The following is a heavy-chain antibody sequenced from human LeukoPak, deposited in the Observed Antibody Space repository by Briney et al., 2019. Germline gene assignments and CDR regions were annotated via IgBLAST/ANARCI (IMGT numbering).Heavy chain of an antibody. Sequence: VASVKVSCKASGYTFTSYGISWVRQAPGQGLEWMGWISAYNGNTNYAQKLQGRVTMTTDTSTSTAYMELRSLRSDDTAVYYCARDSVFGVVIETYDAFDIWGQGTMATVSS. CDR2: ISAYNGNT. V-gene: IGHV1-18*01. CDR3: ARDSVFGVVIETYDAFDI. J-gene: IGHJ3*02. D-gene: IGHD3-3*01. CDR1: GYTFTSYG.